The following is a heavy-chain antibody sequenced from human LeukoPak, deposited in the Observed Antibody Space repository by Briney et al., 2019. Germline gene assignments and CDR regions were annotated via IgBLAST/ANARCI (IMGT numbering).Heavy chain of an antibody. CDR3: ARKIFYGSGISAFDI. D-gene: IGHD3-10*01. CDR1: GFTVSSNY. V-gene: IGHV3-66*01. Sequence: GGSLRLSCAASGFTVSSNYMSWVRQAPGKGLEWVSVIYSGGSTYYADSVKGRFTISRDNSKNTLYLQMNSLRAEDTAVYYCARKIFYGSGISAFDIWGQGTMVTVSS. J-gene: IGHJ3*02. CDR2: IYSGGST.